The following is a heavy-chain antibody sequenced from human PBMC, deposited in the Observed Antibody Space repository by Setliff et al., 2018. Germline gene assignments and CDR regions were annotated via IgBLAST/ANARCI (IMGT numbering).Heavy chain of an antibody. Sequence: GGSLRLSCATSGITFSNYGMQWVRQAPGKGLEWVALIRYDGSEKYYADSVKGRFTISRDSSKNTLYLQMNSLRSEDTAVYYCARAGGGHIVVATFDFDIWGQGTMVTVSS. J-gene: IGHJ3*02. CDR1: GITFSNYG. CDR2: IRYDGSEK. D-gene: IGHD2-21*01. CDR3: ARAGGGHIVVATFDFDI. V-gene: IGHV3-30*02.